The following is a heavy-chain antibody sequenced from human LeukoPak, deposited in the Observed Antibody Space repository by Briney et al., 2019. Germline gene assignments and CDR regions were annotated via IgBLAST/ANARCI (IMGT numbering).Heavy chain of an antibody. Sequence: AGSRRLSCAASGFTFSSYSMKWDRQAPGKGLEWVSSISSSSTYIYYADSVKGGFTISRDNAKNSLYLQMNNLRAEDTAGYYCARAPGCLFPHWGQGTLVTVSS. D-gene: IGHD3-10*02. CDR3: ARAPGCLFPH. CDR1: GFTFSSYS. J-gene: IGHJ4*02. CDR2: ISSSSTYI. V-gene: IGHV3-21*01.